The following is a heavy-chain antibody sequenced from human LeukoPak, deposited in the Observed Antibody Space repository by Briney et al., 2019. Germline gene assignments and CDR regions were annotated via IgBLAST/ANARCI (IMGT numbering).Heavy chain of an antibody. V-gene: IGHV3-33*01. D-gene: IGHD3-9*01. CDR1: GFTFSSYG. J-gene: IGHJ4*02. CDR2: IWYDGSNK. Sequence: GGSLRLSCAASGFTFSSYGMHWVRQAPGKGLEWVAVIWYDGSNKYYADPVKGRFTISRDNSKNTLYVQLNGLRAEDTAVYYCARDQGRYVDPYYFDFWGQGTLVTVSS. CDR3: ARDQGRYVDPYYFDF.